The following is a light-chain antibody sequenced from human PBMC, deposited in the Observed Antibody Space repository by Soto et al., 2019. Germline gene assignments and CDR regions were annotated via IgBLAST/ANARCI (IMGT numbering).Light chain of an antibody. CDR3: LSFDSSLSVV. CDR2: GNT. Sequence: QSVLTQPPSVSGAPGQRVTISCTGSSSNIGAGSDVHWYQQLPGRAPKLLIYGNTNRPSGVPDRFSGSKSGTSASLAITGLQAEDEADYYCLSFDSSLSVVFGGGTQLTVL. V-gene: IGLV1-40*01. CDR1: SSNIGAGSD. J-gene: IGLJ2*01.